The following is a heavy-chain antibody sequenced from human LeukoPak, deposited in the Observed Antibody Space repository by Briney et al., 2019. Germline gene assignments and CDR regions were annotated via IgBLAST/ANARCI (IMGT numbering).Heavy chain of an antibody. J-gene: IGHJ4*02. CDR3: ARVPKDFWSGFDY. V-gene: IGHV4-30-4*08. D-gene: IGHD3-3*01. Sequence: PSQTLSLTCTVSGGSISSGDYYWSWIRQPPGKGLEWIGYIYYSGSTNYNPSLKSRVTISVDTSKNQFSLKLSSVTAADTAVYYCARVPKDFWSGFDYWGQGTLVTVSS. CDR1: GGSISSGDYY. CDR2: IYYSGST.